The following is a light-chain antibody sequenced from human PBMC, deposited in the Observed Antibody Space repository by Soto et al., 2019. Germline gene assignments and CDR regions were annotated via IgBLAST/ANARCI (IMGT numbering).Light chain of an antibody. CDR3: QQYENLTT. V-gene: IGKV1-33*01. J-gene: IGKJ5*01. CDR1: KYISNY. CDR2: DAS. Sequence: DIQMTHSASSLXASVGDRVTTTCQESKYISNYLNWYQQKPGRAPKILIYDASNLEAGLPSRFRGSGSGTDFTLTISSLKPEDIETYYCQQYENLTTVGHGPRRELK.